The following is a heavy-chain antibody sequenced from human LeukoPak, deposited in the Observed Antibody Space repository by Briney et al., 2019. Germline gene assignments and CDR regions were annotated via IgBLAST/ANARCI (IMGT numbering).Heavy chain of an antibody. CDR3: VKDLSYESSGSVFEY. CDR2: NWHGTT. CDR1: GFTFEEYT. J-gene: IGHJ4*02. V-gene: IGHV3-43*01. Sequence: GGSLRLSCAAPGFTFEEYTMHWVRQAPGKTLEWVSLNWHGTTYYRDSLKGRFTISRDNSKDSLYLQINTLRSEDTAFYYCVKDLSYESSGSVFEYWGQGTLVTVSS. D-gene: IGHD3-22*01.